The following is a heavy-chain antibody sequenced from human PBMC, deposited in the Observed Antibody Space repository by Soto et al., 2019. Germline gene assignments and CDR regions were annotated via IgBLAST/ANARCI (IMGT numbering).Heavy chain of an antibody. J-gene: IGHJ4*02. CDR3: ARGSIAVAGAPFDY. CDR1: GGSFSGYY. CDR2: INHSGST. V-gene: IGHV4-34*01. Sequence: QVQLQQWGAGLLKPSETLSLTCAVYGGSFSGYYWSWIRQPPGKGLEWIGEINHSGSTTYNPSLKSRVTISVDTSKNQFSLKLSSVTAADTAVYCCARGSIAVAGAPFDYWGQGTLVTVSS. D-gene: IGHD6-19*01.